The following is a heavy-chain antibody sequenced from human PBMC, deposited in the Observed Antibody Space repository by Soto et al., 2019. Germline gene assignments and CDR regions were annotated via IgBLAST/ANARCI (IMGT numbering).Heavy chain of an antibody. CDR1: SDSIRNANYF. J-gene: IGHJ3*02. D-gene: IGHD6-25*01. V-gene: IGHV4-39*01. CDR3: ARQIAAAMGPYGGSDI. Sequence: QLQLQESGPGLVKPSETLSLTCIVSSDSIRNANYFWAWVRQPPGKGLEWIGSIFYSGTAYYTPSLKSRAAISLDTSKNQFSLRMSSVTAADTATYFCARQIAAAMGPYGGSDIWGPGTMVTTSS. CDR2: IFYSGTA.